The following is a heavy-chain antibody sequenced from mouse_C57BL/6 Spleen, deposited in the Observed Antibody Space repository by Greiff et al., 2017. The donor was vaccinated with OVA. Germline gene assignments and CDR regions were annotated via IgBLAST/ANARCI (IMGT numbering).Heavy chain of an antibody. V-gene: IGHV5-4*01. Sequence: EVHLVESGGGLVKPGGSLKLSCAASGFTFSSYAMSWVRQTPEKRLEWVATISDGGSYTYYPDNVKGRFTISRDNAKHNLYLQMSHLKSEDTAMYYFARDGEAYWGQGTLVTVSA. CDR3: ARDGEAY. J-gene: IGHJ3*01. CDR2: ISDGGSYT. CDR1: GFTFSSYA.